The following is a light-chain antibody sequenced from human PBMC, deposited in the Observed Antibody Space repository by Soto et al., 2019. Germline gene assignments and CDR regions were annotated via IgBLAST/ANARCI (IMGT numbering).Light chain of an antibody. Sequence: DIVLTQSPGTLSLSPGERVTLSCRASHSFSTKYLAWYQQKPGLPPRLLIYGASSRATGIPDRFSGSGSGTDFTLTIRRLEPEDFAVYYCPQYDSPWTFGQGTKVEF. CDR3: PQYDSPWT. CDR2: GAS. V-gene: IGKV3-20*01. J-gene: IGKJ1*01. CDR1: HSFSTKY.